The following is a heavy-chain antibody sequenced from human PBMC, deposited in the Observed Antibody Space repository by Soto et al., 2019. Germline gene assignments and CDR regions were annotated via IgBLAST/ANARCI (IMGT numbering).Heavy chain of an antibody. CDR3: ARAVRGVIILAYGMDV. CDR2: IYYSGST. CDR1: GGSVSSGSYY. J-gene: IGHJ6*02. Sequence: SETLSLTCTVSGGSVSSGSYYWSWIRQPPGKGLEWIGYIYYSGSTNYNPSLKSRVTISVDTSKNQFSLKLSSVTAADTAVYYCARAVRGVIILAYGMDVWGQGTTVTVSS. D-gene: IGHD3-10*01. V-gene: IGHV4-61*01.